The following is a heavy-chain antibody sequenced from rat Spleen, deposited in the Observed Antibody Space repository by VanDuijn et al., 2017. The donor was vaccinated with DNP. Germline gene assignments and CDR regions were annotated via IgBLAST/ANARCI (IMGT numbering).Heavy chain of an antibody. Sequence: EVQLVESGGGLVQPGNSLKLSCAASGFSFSDYAMAWVRQSPKKGLEWVATIIYDAGSTYYRDSVKGRFTISKDNAKSTLYLQMDSLRSEDTATYYCKTHHGGYYSKGFAYWGQGTLVTVSS. D-gene: IGHD1-11*01. CDR2: IIYDAGST. V-gene: IGHV5S10*01. CDR3: KTHHGGYYSKGFAY. J-gene: IGHJ3*01. CDR1: GFSFSDYA.